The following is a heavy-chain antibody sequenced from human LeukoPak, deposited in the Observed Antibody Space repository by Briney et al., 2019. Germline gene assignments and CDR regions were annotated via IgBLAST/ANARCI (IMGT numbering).Heavy chain of an antibody. Sequence: SETLSLTCTVSGGSISSYYWSWIRQPPGKGLEWIGSIYYSGSTYYNPSLKSRVTISVDTSKNQFSLKLSSVTAADTAVYYCARHRSSSGWYKKDNWFDPWGQGTLVTVSS. CDR2: IYYSGST. J-gene: IGHJ5*02. CDR3: ARHRSSSGWYKKDNWFDP. D-gene: IGHD6-19*01. CDR1: GGSISSYY. V-gene: IGHV4-39*01.